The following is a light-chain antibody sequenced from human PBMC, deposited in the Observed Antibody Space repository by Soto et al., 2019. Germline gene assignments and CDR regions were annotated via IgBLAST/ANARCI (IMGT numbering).Light chain of an antibody. Sequence: ETVMTQSPATLSVSPGERATLSCRASQSVSGNLAWYQQKPGQAPRLLIYGASTRATGIPARFSGSGSGTEFTLTISSLQFEDFAVYYCQQYNNWPRTFGQGTKVEIK. CDR3: QQYNNWPRT. CDR2: GAS. J-gene: IGKJ1*01. V-gene: IGKV3-15*01. CDR1: QSVSGN.